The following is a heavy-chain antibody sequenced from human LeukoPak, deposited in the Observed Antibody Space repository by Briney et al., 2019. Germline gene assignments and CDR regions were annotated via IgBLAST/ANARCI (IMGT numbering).Heavy chain of an antibody. CDR1: GFTFSSYS. D-gene: IGHD1-26*01. J-gene: IGHJ4*02. Sequence: GSLRLSCAASGFTFSSYSMNWVRQAPGKGLEWVSSISSSSSYIYYADSVKGRFTISRDNAKNSLYLQMNSLRAEDTAVYYCARDGGWEPYYFDYWGQGALVTVSS. V-gene: IGHV3-21*01. CDR3: ARDGGWEPYYFDY. CDR2: ISSSSSYI.